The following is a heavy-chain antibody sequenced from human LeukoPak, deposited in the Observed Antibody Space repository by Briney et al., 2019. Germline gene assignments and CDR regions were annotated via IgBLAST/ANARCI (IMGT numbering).Heavy chain of an antibody. V-gene: IGHV3-15*01. CDR3: TTDPVGYSYGYTFDY. D-gene: IGHD5-18*01. Sequence: PGRSLRLSCAASGFTFSNAWMSWVRQAPGKGLEWVGRIKSKTDGGTTDYAAPVKGRFTISRDDSKNTLYLQMNSLKTEDTAVYYCTTDPVGYSYGYTFDYWGQGTLVTVSS. J-gene: IGHJ4*02. CDR2: IKSKTDGGTT. CDR1: GFTFSNAW.